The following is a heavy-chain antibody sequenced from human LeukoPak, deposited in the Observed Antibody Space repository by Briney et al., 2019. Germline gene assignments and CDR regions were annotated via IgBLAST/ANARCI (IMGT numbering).Heavy chain of an antibody. J-gene: IGHJ4*02. D-gene: IGHD5-12*01. V-gene: IGHV4-39*01. Sequence: SETLSLTCSVSGDSITNTIYYWAWVRQPPGKGLEWIGTVYYTGATFYKPSLKSRVTVSADTSRNQFSLSLRSVTAADAAAYYCATIRRYGGNPAYYFDDWGQGTLVTVSS. CDR1: GDSITNTIYY. CDR3: ATIRRYGGNPAYYFDD. CDR2: VYYTGAT.